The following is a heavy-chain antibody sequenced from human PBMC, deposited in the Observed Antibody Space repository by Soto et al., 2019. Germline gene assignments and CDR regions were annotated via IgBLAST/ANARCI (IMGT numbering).Heavy chain of an antibody. Sequence: ASVKVSCKASGYTFTGYYMHWVRQAPGQGLEWMGWINPNSGGTNYAQKFQGRVTMTRDTSISTAYMELSRLRSDDTAVYYCARGGSSVAAAGYYYGMDVWGQGTTVTVSS. D-gene: IGHD6-13*01. J-gene: IGHJ6*02. CDR3: ARGGSSVAAAGYYYGMDV. CDR1: GYTFTGYY. CDR2: INPNSGGT. V-gene: IGHV1-2*02.